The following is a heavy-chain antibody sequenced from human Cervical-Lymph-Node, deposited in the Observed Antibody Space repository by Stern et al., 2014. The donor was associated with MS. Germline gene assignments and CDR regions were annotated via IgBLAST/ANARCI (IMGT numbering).Heavy chain of an antibody. D-gene: IGHD6-19*01. CDR1: GGTFSINT. CDR2: LIPMCGTT. V-gene: IGHV1-69*01. J-gene: IGHJ4*02. CDR3: VTDQGGIAVY. Sequence: QVKLVQSGTAVKKPGSSVKVSCKASGGTFSINTISWGRQAPGQGLEWMGGLIPMCGTTNYAQKFQGRVTTTADESTSTAYLELSRLTSQDTALYFCVTDQGGIAVYWGQGTLVTVSS.